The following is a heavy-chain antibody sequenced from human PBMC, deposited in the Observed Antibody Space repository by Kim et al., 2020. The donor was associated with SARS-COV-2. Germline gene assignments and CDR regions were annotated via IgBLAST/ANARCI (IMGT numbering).Heavy chain of an antibody. D-gene: IGHD3-10*01. Sequence: SETLSLTCTVSGGSVSSGSYYWSWIRQPPGKGLEWIGYIYYSGSTNYNPSLKSRVTISVDTSKNQFSLKLSSVTAADTAVYYCARDGGSGSYYLYYYYGMDVWGQGTTVTVSS. CDR2: IYYSGST. CDR3: ARDGGSGSYYLYYYYGMDV. V-gene: IGHV4-61*01. J-gene: IGHJ6*02. CDR1: GGSVSSGSYY.